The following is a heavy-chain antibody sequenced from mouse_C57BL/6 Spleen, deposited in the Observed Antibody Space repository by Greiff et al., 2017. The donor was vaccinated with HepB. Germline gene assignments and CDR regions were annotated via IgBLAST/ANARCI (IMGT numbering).Heavy chain of an antibody. D-gene: IGHD2-3*01. CDR2: IYPGGGYT. J-gene: IGHJ4*01. V-gene: IGHV1-63*01. CDR3: ARYDDAMDY. CDR1: GYTFTNYW. Sequence: QVQLKESGAELVRPGTSVKMSCKASGYTFTNYWIGWAKQRPGHGLEWIGDIYPGGGYTNYNEKFKGKATLTADKSSSTAYMQFSSLTSEDSAIYDCARYDDAMDYWGQGTSVTVSS.